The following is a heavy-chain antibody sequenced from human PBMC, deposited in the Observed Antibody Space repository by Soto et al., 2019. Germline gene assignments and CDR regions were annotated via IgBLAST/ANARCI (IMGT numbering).Heavy chain of an antibody. CDR1: GFTFSSYG. J-gene: IGHJ4*02. Sequence: GGSLRLSCAASGFTFSSYGMHWVRQAPGKGLEWVAVISYDGSNKYYADSVKGRFTISRDNSKNTLYLQMNSLRAEDTALYYCAKDRDISGWYYFDYWGQGTLVTLSS. V-gene: IGHV3-30*18. D-gene: IGHD6-19*01. CDR2: ISYDGSNK. CDR3: AKDRDISGWYYFDY.